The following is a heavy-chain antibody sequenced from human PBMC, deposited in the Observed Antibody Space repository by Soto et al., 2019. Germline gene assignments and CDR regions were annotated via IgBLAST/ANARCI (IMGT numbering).Heavy chain of an antibody. Sequence: ETLSLTCTVSGGSISSYYWSWIRQPAGKGLEWIGRSYTSGSTNYNPSLKSRVTMSVDTSKNQFSLKLSPVTAADTAVYYCARGQIYCGGDCYLFDSWGQGALVTVSS. CDR2: SYTSGST. V-gene: IGHV4-4*07. CDR1: GGSISSYY. D-gene: IGHD2-21*02. J-gene: IGHJ5*01. CDR3: ARGQIYCGGDCYLFDS.